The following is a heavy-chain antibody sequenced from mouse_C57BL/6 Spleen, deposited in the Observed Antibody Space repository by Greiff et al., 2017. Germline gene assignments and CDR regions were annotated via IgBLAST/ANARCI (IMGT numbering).Heavy chain of an antibody. CDR2: IWSDGST. CDR1: GFSLTSYG. CDR3: ARQGSDYFSWFAY. J-gene: IGHJ3*01. Sequence: VKLQESGPGLVAPSQSLSITCTVSGFSLTSYGVHWVRQTPGQGLEWLVVIWSDGSTTYNSALKSRLSISKDNSKSQVFLKMNSRQTDDTAMYYCARQGSDYFSWFAYWGQGTLVTVSA. V-gene: IGHV2-6-1*01. D-gene: IGHD2-13*01.